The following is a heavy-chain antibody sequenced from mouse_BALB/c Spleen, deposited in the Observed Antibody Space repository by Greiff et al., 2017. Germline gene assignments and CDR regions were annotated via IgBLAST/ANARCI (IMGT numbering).Heavy chain of an antibody. Sequence: VQLKESGGGLVQPGGSRKLSCAASGFTFSSFGMHWVRQAPEKGLEWVAYISSGSSTIYYADTVKGRFTISRDNPKNTLFLQMTSLRSEDTAMYYCARPLGQGYFDVWGAGTTVTVSS. V-gene: IGHV5-17*02. CDR1: GFTFSSFG. J-gene: IGHJ1*01. CDR3: ARPLGQGYFDV. D-gene: IGHD3-3*01. CDR2: ISSGSSTI.